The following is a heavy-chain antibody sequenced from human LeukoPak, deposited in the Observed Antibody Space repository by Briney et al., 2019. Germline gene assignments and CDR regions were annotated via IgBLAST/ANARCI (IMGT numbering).Heavy chain of an antibody. J-gene: IGHJ4*02. V-gene: IGHV4-4*08. CDR3: AREYGGYSSGWYPIDY. CDR1: GGSISSYY. CDR2: IYNSGSI. Sequence: KASETLSLTCTVSGGSISSYYWSWIRQPPGKGLEWIGTIYNSGSIYYNPSLKSRVTISLDTSKNQFSLKLSSVTAADTAVYYCAREYGGYSSGWYPIDYWGQGILVTVSS. D-gene: IGHD6-19*01.